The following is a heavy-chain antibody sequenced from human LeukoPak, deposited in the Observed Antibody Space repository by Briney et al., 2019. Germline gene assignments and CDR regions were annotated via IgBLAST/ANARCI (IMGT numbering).Heavy chain of an antibody. CDR2: IVVGSGNT. CDR3: AAITPSTLSGSYLSYGMDV. Sequence: SVKDSCKASGFTFTSSAVQWVPPTRGQRLEWIGWIVVGSGNTNYAQKFQERVTITRDMSTSTAYMELSSLRSEDTAVYYCAAITPSTLSGSYLSYGMDVWGKGTTVTVSS. V-gene: IGHV1-58*01. J-gene: IGHJ6*04. D-gene: IGHD3-10*01. CDR1: GFTFTSSA.